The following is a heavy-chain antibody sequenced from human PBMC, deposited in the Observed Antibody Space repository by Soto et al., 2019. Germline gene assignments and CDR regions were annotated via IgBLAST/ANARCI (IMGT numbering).Heavy chain of an antibody. J-gene: IGHJ4*02. CDR2: IYYSGST. D-gene: IGHD3-22*01. Sequence: QVQLQESGPGLVKPSQTLSLTCTVSGGSISSGGYYWSWIRQHPGKGLEWIGYIYYSGSTYYNPSLKRRVTISVDTSKNQFSLKLSSVTAADTAVYYCARAKYDDSSGYYYEPRTVDHGGQGTLVTFAA. V-gene: IGHV4-31*03. CDR1: GGSISSGGYY. CDR3: ARAKYDDSSGYYYEPRTVDH.